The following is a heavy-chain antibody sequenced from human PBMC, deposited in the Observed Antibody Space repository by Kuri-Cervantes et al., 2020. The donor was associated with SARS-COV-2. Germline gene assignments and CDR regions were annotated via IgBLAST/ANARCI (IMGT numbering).Heavy chain of an antibody. CDR1: GFTFSSYW. CDR2: IKQDGSEK. J-gene: IGHJ4*02. D-gene: IGHD2-2*01. V-gene: IGHV3-7*01. CDR3: ARERETGCSTGCSYYFDY. Sequence: GGSLRLSCAASGFTFSSYWMSWVRQAPGKGLEWVANIKQDGSEKYYVDSVKGRFTISRDNAKNSLYLQMNSLRAEDTAVYYCARERETGCSTGCSYYFDYWGQGTLVTVSS.